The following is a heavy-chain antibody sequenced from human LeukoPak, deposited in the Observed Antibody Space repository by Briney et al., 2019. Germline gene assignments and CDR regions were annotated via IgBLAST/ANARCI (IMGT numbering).Heavy chain of an antibody. CDR3: ARDSPITGDYFDY. V-gene: IGHV4-39*07. J-gene: IGHJ4*02. CDR1: GGSISSDSYY. CDR2: IYYTGST. D-gene: IGHD3-10*01. Sequence: SETLSLTCTVSGGSISSDSYYWGWIRQPPGKGLEWIGSIYYTGSTYYNPSLKSRVTISVDMSKKQFSLKLSSVTAADTAVYYCARDSPITGDYFDYWGQGTLVTVSS.